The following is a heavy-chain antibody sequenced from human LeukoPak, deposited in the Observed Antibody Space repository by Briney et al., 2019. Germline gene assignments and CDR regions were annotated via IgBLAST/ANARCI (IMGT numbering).Heavy chain of an antibody. CDR1: GYTFTSYG. J-gene: IGHJ4*02. D-gene: IGHD1-26*01. CDR3: ARGPKEWELLDFDY. CDR2: ISAYNGNT. V-gene: IGHV1-18*01. Sequence: GASVKVSCKASGYTFTSYGISWVRQAPGQGLEWMGWISAYNGNTNYAQKFQGRVTITRNTSISTAHMELSSLRSEDTAVYYCARGPKEWELLDFDYWGQGTLVTVSS.